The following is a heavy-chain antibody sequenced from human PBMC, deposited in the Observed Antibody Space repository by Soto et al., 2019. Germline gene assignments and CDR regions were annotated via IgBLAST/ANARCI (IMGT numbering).Heavy chain of an antibody. CDR2: INHRGSA. J-gene: IGHJ6*02. Sequence: SETLSLTCDVYGGSFSGYIWTWIRQTPGKGLQWIGQINHRGSANYNPSHKSRVTISVHTSNSQFSLKMSSVTAADTAVYYCARDAGIAAAAPPGYYYYYYGMDVWGQGTTVT. CDR3: ARDAGIAAAAPPGYYYYYYGMDV. CDR1: GGSFSGYI. D-gene: IGHD6-13*01. V-gene: IGHV4-34*01.